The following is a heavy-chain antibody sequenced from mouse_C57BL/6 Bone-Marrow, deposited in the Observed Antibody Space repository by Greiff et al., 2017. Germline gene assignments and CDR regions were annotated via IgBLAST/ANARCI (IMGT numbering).Heavy chain of an antibody. J-gene: IGHJ2*01. CDR1: GYTFTSYW. V-gene: IGHV1-59*01. CDR3: AGDLTGSGFDY. CDR2: IDPSDSYT. Sequence: QVQLKESGAELVRPGTSVKLSCKASGYTFTSYWMHWVKQRPGQGLEWIGVIDPSDSYTNYNQKFKGKATLTVDTSSSTAYMQLSSLTSEDSAVYYCAGDLTGSGFDYWGQGTTLTVSS. D-gene: IGHD4-1*01.